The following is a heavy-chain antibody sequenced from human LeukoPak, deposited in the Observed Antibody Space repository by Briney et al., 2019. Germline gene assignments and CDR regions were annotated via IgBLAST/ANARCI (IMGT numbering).Heavy chain of an antibody. J-gene: IGHJ4*02. V-gene: IGHV3-21*01. Sequence: NPGGSLRLSCAASGFTFSTYSMNWVRQAPGKGLEWVLSISSSSSSIFYADSVKGRFTISRDNAQNSLYLQMNSLRADDTAVYYCGFSSSGWAGLDYWGQGTLVTVSS. D-gene: IGHD6-19*01. CDR1: GFTFSTYS. CDR2: ISSSSSSI. CDR3: GFSSSGWAGLDY.